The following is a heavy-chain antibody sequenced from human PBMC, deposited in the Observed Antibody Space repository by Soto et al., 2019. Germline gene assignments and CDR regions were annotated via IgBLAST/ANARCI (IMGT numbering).Heavy chain of an antibody. D-gene: IGHD6-19*01. J-gene: IGHJ6*03. CDR1: GYTFTSYH. Sequence: QVQLVQSGAEVKKPGASVKVSCKASGYTFTSYHINWVRQATGQGLEWMGWMNPNSGNTGYAQKFQGRVTMTRNTSISTAYMELSSLRSEDTAVYYCARAYRKWLVRYYYYMDVWGKGTTVTVPS. CDR3: ARAYRKWLVRYYYYMDV. V-gene: IGHV1-8*01. CDR2: MNPNSGNT.